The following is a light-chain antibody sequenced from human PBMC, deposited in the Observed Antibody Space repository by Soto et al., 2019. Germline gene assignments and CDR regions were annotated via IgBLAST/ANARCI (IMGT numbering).Light chain of an antibody. J-gene: IGKJ3*01. CDR2: GAS. CDR3: QQSYTAVFT. V-gene: IGKV1-39*01. CDR1: QSIRNY. Sequence: DIQMTQSPSSLSASVGDRVTITCRASQSIRNYLNWYQQKPGKAPNLLIYGASSLQSGVPPRFSGSGYETDFTLTINNLQPEDFATYYCQQSYTAVFTFGPGTKVDIK.